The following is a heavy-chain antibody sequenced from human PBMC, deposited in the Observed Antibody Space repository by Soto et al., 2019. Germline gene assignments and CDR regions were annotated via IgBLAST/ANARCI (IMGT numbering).Heavy chain of an antibody. CDR3: AKGRSYYYYYGVDV. Sequence: GGSRRLSCAASGFTFSSYGMHWVRQAPGKGLEWVAVIWYDGSNKYYADSVKGRFTISRDNSKNTLYLQMYSLRAEDTALYYCAKGRSYYYYYGVDVWGQGTTVPVSS. CDR1: GFTFSSYG. V-gene: IGHV3-33*06. CDR2: IWYDGSNK. J-gene: IGHJ6*02.